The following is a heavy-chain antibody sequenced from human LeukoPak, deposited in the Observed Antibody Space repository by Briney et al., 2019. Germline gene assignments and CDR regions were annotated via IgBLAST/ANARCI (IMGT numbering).Heavy chain of an antibody. J-gene: IGHJ3*02. V-gene: IGHV3-74*01. Sequence: GGSLRLSCAASGFTFSSYWMHWVRQAPGKGLVWVSHITSDGSSRNYADSVKGRFTISRDNAKNTLYLQMNSLRAEDTAVYYCIRALGGTYSNAFDIWGQGTMVTVSS. CDR1: GFTFSSYW. CDR3: IRALGGTYSNAFDI. CDR2: ITSDGSSR. D-gene: IGHD1-26*01.